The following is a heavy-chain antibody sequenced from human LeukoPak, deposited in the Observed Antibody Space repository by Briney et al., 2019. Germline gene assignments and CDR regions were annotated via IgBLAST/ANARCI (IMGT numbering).Heavy chain of an antibody. CDR1: GFTFSSYA. CDR2: ISYDGSNK. Sequence: SGGSLRLSCAASGFTFSSYAMHWVRQVPGKGLEWVAVISYDGSNKYYADSVKGRFTISRDNSKNTLYLQMNSLRAEDTAVYYCARDRGYSGFRYYGMDVWGQGTTVTVSS. V-gene: IGHV3-30-3*01. CDR3: ARDRGYSGFRYYGMDV. D-gene: IGHD5-12*01. J-gene: IGHJ6*02.